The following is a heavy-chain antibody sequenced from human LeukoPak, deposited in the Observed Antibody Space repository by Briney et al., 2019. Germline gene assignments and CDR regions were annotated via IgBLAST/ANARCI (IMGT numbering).Heavy chain of an antibody. D-gene: IGHD3-10*01. CDR3: ATQRRRYYYGSGTQKDY. CDR2: IYYSGST. CDR1: GGSISSYY. J-gene: IGHJ4*02. V-gene: IGHV4-59*01. Sequence: PSETLSLTCTVSGGSISSYYWSWIRQPPGKGLGWIGYIYYSGSTNYNPSLKSRVTISVDTSKNQFSLKLSSVTAADTAVYYCATQRRRYYYGSGTQKDYWGQGTLVTVSS.